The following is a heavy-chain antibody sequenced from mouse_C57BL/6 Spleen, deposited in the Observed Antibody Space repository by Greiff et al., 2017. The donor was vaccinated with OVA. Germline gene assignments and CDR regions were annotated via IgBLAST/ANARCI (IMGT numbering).Heavy chain of an antibody. Sequence: EVQLQQSGPELVKPGASVKISCKASGYTFTDYYMNWVKQSHGKSLEWIGDINPNNGGTSYNQKFKGKATLTVDKSSSTAYMELRSLTSEDSAVYYCAPLYYDYDGDAMDYWGQGTSVTVSS. CDR1: GYTFTDYY. CDR3: APLYYDYDGDAMDY. J-gene: IGHJ4*01. CDR2: INPNNGGT. D-gene: IGHD2-4*01. V-gene: IGHV1-26*01.